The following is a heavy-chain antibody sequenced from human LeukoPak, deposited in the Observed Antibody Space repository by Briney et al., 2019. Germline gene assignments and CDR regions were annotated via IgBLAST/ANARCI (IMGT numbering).Heavy chain of an antibody. CDR1: GGSISSSSYY. CDR3: ALCAYYYYGMDV. Sequence: RPSETLSLTCTVSGGSISSSSYYWGWIRQPPGKGLEWIGSIYYSGSTYYNSSLKSRVTISVDTSKNQFSLKLNSVTAADTAVYYCALCAYYYYGMDVWGQGTTVTVSS. CDR2: IYYSGST. J-gene: IGHJ6*02. V-gene: IGHV4-39*01.